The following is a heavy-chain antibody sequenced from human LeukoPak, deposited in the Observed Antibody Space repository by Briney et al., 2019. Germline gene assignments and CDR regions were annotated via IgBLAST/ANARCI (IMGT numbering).Heavy chain of an antibody. CDR2: INHSGST. CDR3: ARHRYFDWFPIYYFDY. J-gene: IGHJ4*02. CDR1: GGSFSGYY. D-gene: IGHD3-9*01. Sequence: SETLSLTCAVYGGSFSGYYWSWIRQPPGKGLEWIGEINHSGSTNYNPSLKSRVTISVDTSKNQFSLKLSSVTAADTAMYYCARHRYFDWFPIYYFDYWGQGTLATVSS. V-gene: IGHV4-34*01.